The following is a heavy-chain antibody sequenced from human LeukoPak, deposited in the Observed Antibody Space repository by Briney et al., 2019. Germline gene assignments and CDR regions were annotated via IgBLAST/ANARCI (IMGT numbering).Heavy chain of an antibody. J-gene: IGHJ4*02. CDR2: IYHSGST. V-gene: IGHV4-30-2*01. Sequence: PSETLSLTCAVSGGSISSGGYSWSWIRQPPGKGLEWIGYIYHSGSTYYNPSLKSRVTISVDRSKNQFSLKLSSVTAADTAVYYCARGHSGYADYWGQGTLVTVSS. CDR3: ARGHSGYADY. CDR1: GGSISSGGYS. D-gene: IGHD5-12*01.